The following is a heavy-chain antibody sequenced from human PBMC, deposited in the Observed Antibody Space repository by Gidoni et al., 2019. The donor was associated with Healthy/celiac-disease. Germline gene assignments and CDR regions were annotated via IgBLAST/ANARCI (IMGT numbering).Heavy chain of an antibody. CDR3: ASALAAAGDLDY. Sequence: QVQLVQSGAAARKPGASVKVSCTASGYTFTSYDINWVRQATGQGLEWVGWMNPNSGNTGYAQKFQGRVTMTRNTSISTAYMELSSLRSEDTAVYYCASALAAAGDLDYWGQGTLVTVSS. CDR1: GYTFTSYD. J-gene: IGHJ4*02. CDR2: MNPNSGNT. D-gene: IGHD6-13*01. V-gene: IGHV1-8*01.